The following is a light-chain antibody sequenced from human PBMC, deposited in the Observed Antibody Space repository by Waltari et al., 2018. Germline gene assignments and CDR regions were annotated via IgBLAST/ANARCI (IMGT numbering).Light chain of an antibody. V-gene: IGKV3-20*01. J-gene: IGKJ2*01. CDR3: QHYGSSTYT. CDR1: QSVSSTY. Sequence: EIVLTQSPGTLSLSPGERATLSCRASQSVSSTYLAWYQQKPVQAPRLLIYGAFNRATGIPDRFSGSGSGTDFTLTISRLEPEDFAVYYCQHYGSSTYTFGQGTKLEIK. CDR2: GAF.